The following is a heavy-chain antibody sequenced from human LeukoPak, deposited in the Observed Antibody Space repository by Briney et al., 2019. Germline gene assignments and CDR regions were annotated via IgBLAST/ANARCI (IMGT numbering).Heavy chain of an antibody. V-gene: IGHV3-7*01. Sequence: GGSLRLSCAASGFTFSSYWMSWVRQAPGKGLEWVANIKQDGSEKYYVDSVKGRFTISRDNAKNSLFLQMSSLRAEDTAVYYCGSIGSSWYEDYCGQGTLVTVS. CDR1: GFTFSSYW. J-gene: IGHJ4*02. D-gene: IGHD6-13*01. CDR3: GSIGSSWYEDY. CDR2: IKQDGSEK.